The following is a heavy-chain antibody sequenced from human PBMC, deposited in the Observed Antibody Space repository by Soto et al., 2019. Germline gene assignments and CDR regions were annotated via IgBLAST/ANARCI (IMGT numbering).Heavy chain of an antibody. CDR2: IYYSGSA. CDR3: ARNYGGNVDY. J-gene: IGHJ4*02. V-gene: IGHV4-59*08. Sequence: QVQLQESGPGLVRPSETLSLTCTVSGGSISGYYWSWIRQPPGKGLEWIGYIYYSGSANYNPSPKSRVTISVDTSKNQFSLKLSSATAADTAVYYCARNYGGNVDYWGQGTLVTVSS. D-gene: IGHD4-17*01. CDR1: GGSISGYY.